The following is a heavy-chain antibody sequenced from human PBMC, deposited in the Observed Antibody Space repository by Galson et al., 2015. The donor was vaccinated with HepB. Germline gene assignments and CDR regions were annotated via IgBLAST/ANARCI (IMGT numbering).Heavy chain of an antibody. CDR3: ARVAGYSYLYYFDY. D-gene: IGHD5-18*01. CDR1: GGSISSYY. J-gene: IGHJ4*02. V-gene: IGHV4-59*01. CDR2: IYYSGST. Sequence: SLTCTVSGGSISSYYWSWIRQPPGKGLEWIGYIYYSGSTNYNPSLKSRVTISVDTSKNQFSLELSSVTAADTAVYYCARVAGYSYLYYFDYWGQGTLVTVSS.